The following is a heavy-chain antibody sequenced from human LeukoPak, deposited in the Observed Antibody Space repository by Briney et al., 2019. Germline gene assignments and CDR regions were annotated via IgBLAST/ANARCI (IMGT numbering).Heavy chain of an antibody. V-gene: IGHV3-74*01. D-gene: IGHD3-22*01. J-gene: IGHJ3*02. CDR1: GFTLSNYW. Sequence: GGSLRLSCAASGFTLSNYWVHWVRQAPGKGLVWVSRVNPDGSSTNYADSVKGRFTISRDNAKNTLYLQMNSLRAEDTAVYYCARVKGSSGYRYAFDIWGQGTMVTVSS. CDR2: VNPDGSST. CDR3: ARVKGSSGYRYAFDI.